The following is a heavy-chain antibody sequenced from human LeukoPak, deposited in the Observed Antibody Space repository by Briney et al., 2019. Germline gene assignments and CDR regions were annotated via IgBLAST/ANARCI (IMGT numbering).Heavy chain of an antibody. CDR3: ARYYDGSGYYYY. D-gene: IGHD3-22*01. CDR2: MNPNSGNT. V-gene: IGHV1-8*01. CDR1: GYSFTSHG. J-gene: IGHJ4*02. Sequence: ASVKVSCKASGYSFTSHGIYWVRQATGQGLEWMGWMNPNSGNTGYAEKFQGRVTMTKNTSINTAYMELSSLRSEDTAVYYCARYYDGSGYYYYWGQGTLVAVSS.